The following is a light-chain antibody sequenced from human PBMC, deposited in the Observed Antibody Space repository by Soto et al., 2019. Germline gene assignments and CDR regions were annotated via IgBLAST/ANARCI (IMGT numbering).Light chain of an antibody. Sequence: MTQSPSTLSASVGDRVTITCRASQSFGGWLAWYQQKPGQAPRLLIYGASTRATGIPARFSGSGSGTEFTLTISSLQSEDFAVYYCQQYNNWPPTFGQGTRLEIK. CDR3: QQYNNWPPT. CDR1: QSFGGW. CDR2: GAS. J-gene: IGKJ5*01. V-gene: IGKV3-15*01.